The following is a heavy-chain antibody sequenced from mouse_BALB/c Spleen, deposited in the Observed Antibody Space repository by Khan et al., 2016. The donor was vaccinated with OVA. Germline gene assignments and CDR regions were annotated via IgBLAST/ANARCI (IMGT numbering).Heavy chain of an antibody. V-gene: IGHV5-6*01. CDR3: ARLAYYYDSEGFAY. CDR2: VSTGGGYT. Sequence: EVKLVESGGDLVKPGGSLKLSCAASGFTFSTYGMSWVRQTPDKRLEWVATVSTGGGYTYYPDSVKGRFTISRDNAKNTLYLQMSSLKSEDTARFYCARLAYYYDSEGFAYWGQGTLVTVSA. D-gene: IGHD1-1*01. CDR1: GFTFSTYG. J-gene: IGHJ3*01.